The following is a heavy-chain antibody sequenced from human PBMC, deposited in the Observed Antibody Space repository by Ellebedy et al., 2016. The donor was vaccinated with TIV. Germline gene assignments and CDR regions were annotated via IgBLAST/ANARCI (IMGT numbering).Heavy chain of an antibody. J-gene: IGHJ5*02. V-gene: IGHV3-74*01. CDR2: IKSDGSST. Sequence: GEFLKISCVASGFTFGRYRMHWVRQAPGNKLVWVSRIKSDGSSTTYADSVKGRFTTSRDNARNTLYLQMNSLRGEDTAVYFCARDRGDYSISGPWGQGTLVTVSS. CDR1: GFTFGRYR. D-gene: IGHD4-11*01. CDR3: ARDRGDYSISGP.